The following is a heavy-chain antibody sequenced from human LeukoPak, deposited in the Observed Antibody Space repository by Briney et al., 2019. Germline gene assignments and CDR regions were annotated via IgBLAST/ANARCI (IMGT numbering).Heavy chain of an antibody. CDR3: ARDGGSDAFDI. V-gene: IGHV3-13*01. Sequence: GGSLRLSCAASGFTFSSYDMHWVRQATGKGLEWVSAIGTAGDTYYPGSVKGRFTISRENAKNSLYLQMNSLGAGDTAVYYCARDGGSDAFDIWGQGTMVTVSS. D-gene: IGHD3-16*01. J-gene: IGHJ3*02. CDR1: GFTFSSYD. CDR2: IGTAGDT.